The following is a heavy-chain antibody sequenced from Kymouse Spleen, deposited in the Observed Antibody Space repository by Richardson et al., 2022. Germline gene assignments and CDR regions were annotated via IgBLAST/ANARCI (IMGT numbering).Heavy chain of an antibody. D-gene: IGHD3-10*01. CDR3: AREWGCSSKVRTVRGVIIPL*L. CDR1: GGSFSGYY. Sequence: QVQLQQWGAGLLKPSETLSLTCAVYGGSFSGYYWSWIRQPPGKGLEWIGEINHSGSTNYNPSLKSRVTISVDTSKNQFSLKLSSVTAADTAVYYCAREWGCSSKVRTVRGVIIPL*LLGPGNPGHRLL. CDR2: INHSGST. V-gene: IGHV4-34*01. J-gene: IGHJ4*02.